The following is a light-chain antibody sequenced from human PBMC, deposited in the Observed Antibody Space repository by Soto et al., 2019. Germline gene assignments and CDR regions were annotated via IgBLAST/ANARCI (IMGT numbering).Light chain of an antibody. CDR3: MHARQTPRT. Sequence: DIVMTQSPLSLPVTPGEPASISCRSSQSLLHSNGYNYLDWYLQKPWQSPQLLIYLGSNRASGVPDRFSGSGSGTDFTLKISRVEAEDVGIYYCMHARQTPRTFGQGTKVEIK. V-gene: IGKV2-28*01. CDR2: LGS. CDR1: QSLLHSNGYNY. J-gene: IGKJ1*01.